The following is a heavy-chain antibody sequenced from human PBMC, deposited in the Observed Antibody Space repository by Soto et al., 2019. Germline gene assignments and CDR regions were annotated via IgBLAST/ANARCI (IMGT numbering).Heavy chain of an antibody. CDR3: ARGRGYSYGYMRLAAAGFDY. CDR1: GYTFTSYD. V-gene: IGHV1-8*01. J-gene: IGHJ4*02. Sequence: QVQLVQSGAEVKKPGASVKVSCKASGYTFTSYDINWVRQGTGQGLEWMGWMNPNSGNTGYAQKFQGRVTMTRNTSISTAYMELSSLRSEDTAVYYCARGRGYSYGYMRLAAAGFDYWGQGTLVTVSS. CDR2: MNPNSGNT. D-gene: IGHD5-18*01.